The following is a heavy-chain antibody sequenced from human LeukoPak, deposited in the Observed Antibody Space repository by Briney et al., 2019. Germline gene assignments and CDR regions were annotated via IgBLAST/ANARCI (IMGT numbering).Heavy chain of an antibody. CDR2: ISSRSSYI. CDR3: ARGQAADAFDI. J-gene: IGHJ3*02. Sequence: GGSLRLSCAASGFTFSTYTMNWVRQAPGKGLEWVSSISSRSSYIYYADSVKGRFTISRDNAKNSLYLQMNSLRVEDTAVYYCARGQAADAFDIWGQGTMVTVSS. V-gene: IGHV3-21*01. CDR1: GFTFSTYT. D-gene: IGHD6-25*01.